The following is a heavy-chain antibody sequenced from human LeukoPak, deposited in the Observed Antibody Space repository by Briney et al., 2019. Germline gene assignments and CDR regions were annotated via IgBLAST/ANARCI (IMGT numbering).Heavy chain of an antibody. D-gene: IGHD1-1*01. CDR2: IRYDGSNK. Sequence: GGSLRLSCAASGFTFSSYGMHWVRQAPGKGLEWVAVIRYDGSNKYYADSVKGRFTISRDNSKKTLYLQMRSLRAEDTAVYYCAKLERLSGRYYYYYYMDVWGKGTTVTVSS. J-gene: IGHJ6*03. V-gene: IGHV3-30*02. CDR3: AKLERLSGRYYYYYYMDV. CDR1: GFTFSSYG.